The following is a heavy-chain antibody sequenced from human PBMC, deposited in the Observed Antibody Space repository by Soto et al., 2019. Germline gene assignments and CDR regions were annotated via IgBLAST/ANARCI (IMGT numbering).Heavy chain of an antibody. CDR1: GFTFSNYA. D-gene: IGHD2-15*01. V-gene: IGHV3-23*01. Sequence: LRLSCAASGFTFSNYAMSWVRQSPGKGLEWVSGISVSGGSTYYADSVKGRFTISRDNSKNTLYVQMNSLRVDDTAVYYCAKDAGSVCSGGSCYFQALDSWGQGTLVTVSS. CDR3: AKDAGSVCSGGSCYFQALDS. J-gene: IGHJ4*02. CDR2: ISVSGGST.